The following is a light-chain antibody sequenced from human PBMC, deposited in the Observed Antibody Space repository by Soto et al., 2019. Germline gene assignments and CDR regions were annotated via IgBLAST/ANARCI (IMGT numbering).Light chain of an antibody. CDR2: DAS. J-gene: IGKJ4*01. CDR1: QSVSSY. V-gene: IGKV3-11*01. Sequence: EIGLTQTPATLSLSTGERATLSCRASQSVSSYLAWYQQKPGQAPRLLIYDASNRATGIPARFSGSGSGTDFTLTISSLEPEDFAVYYCQQRSNWPLTFAGGTKVDIK. CDR3: QQRSNWPLT.